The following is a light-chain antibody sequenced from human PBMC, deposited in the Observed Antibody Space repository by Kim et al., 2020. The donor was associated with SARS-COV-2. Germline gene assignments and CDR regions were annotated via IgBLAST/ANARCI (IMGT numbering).Light chain of an antibody. CDR1: QSISSY. CDR3: QQRNSWPLT. J-gene: IGKJ4*01. V-gene: IGKV3-11*01. CDR2: AAS. Sequence: SLSPGERATLSCRASQSISSYLAWYQQKPGQSPRLLIYAASTRATGIPARFSGSGSGTDFSLTISSLEPGDFAVYYCQQRNSWPLTFGGGTKVEI.